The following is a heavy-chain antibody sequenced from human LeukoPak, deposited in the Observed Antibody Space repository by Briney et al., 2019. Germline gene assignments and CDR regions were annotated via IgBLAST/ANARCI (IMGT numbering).Heavy chain of an antibody. V-gene: IGHV3-23*01. CDR3: AGLSYDYYHSGGLQSN. D-gene: IGHD3-22*01. Sequence: GGSLRLSCAASGFSVSIYAMSWVRQTPGKGLEWVSAIRSGGGGIVYADSVKGRFTISRDNAKNTLHLQMNSLRAEDTAIYHCAGLSYDYYHSGGLQSNGGQGTLVTVSS. CDR2: IRSGGGGI. CDR1: GFSVSIYA. J-gene: IGHJ4*02.